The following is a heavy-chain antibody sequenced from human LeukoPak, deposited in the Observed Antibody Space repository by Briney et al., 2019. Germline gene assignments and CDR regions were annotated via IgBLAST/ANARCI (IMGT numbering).Heavy chain of an antibody. Sequence: PGGSLRLSCAASGFTFSSYSMNWVRQAPGKGLEWVSYISSSSSTIYCADSVKGRFTISRDNAKNSLYLQMNSLRAEDTAVYYRARRAGFDYWGQGTLVTVSS. CDR3: ARRAGFDY. CDR2: ISSSSSTI. CDR1: GFTFSSYS. V-gene: IGHV3-48*01. J-gene: IGHJ4*02.